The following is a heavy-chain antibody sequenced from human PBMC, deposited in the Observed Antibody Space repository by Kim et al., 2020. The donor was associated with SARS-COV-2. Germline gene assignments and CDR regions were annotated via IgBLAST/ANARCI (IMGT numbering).Heavy chain of an antibody. Sequence: GGSLRLSCAASGFTFSSYAMSWVRQAPGKGLEWVSAISGSGGSTYYADSVKGRFTISRDNSKNTLYLQMNSLRAEDTAVYYCAKGELLRRGPYYFDYWGQGTLVTVSS. CDR3: AKGELLRRGPYYFDY. D-gene: IGHD1-26*01. CDR2: ISGSGGST. J-gene: IGHJ4*02. V-gene: IGHV3-23*01. CDR1: GFTFSSYA.